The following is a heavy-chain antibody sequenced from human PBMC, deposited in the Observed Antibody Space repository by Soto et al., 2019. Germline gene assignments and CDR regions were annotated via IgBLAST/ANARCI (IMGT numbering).Heavy chain of an antibody. CDR1: GGTFSSYA. D-gene: IGHD3-3*01. CDR3: ARAEEDTILDYGMDV. Sequence: ASVKVSCKASGGTFSSYAISWVRQAPGQGLEWMGGIIPIFGTANYAQKFQGRVTITAGESTSTAYLELSSLRSEDTAVYYCARAEEDTILDYGMDVWGQGTTVTVSS. V-gene: IGHV1-69*13. CDR2: IIPIFGTA. J-gene: IGHJ6*02.